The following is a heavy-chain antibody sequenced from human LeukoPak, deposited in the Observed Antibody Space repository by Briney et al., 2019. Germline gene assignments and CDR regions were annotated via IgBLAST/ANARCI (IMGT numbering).Heavy chain of an antibody. Sequence: ASVKVSCKTSGYTFTTYAISWVRQAPGQGLEWMGWINPNSGGTNYAQEFQGRVTMTRDTSISTAYMELSRLRSDDTAVYYCARDRQWLVLNYWGQGTLVTVSS. V-gene: IGHV1-2*02. CDR2: INPNSGGT. CDR1: GYTFTTYA. D-gene: IGHD6-19*01. CDR3: ARDRQWLVLNY. J-gene: IGHJ4*02.